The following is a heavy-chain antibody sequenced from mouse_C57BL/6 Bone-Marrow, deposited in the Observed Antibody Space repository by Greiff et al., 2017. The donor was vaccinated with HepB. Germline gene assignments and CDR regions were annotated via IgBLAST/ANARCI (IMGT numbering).Heavy chain of an antibody. D-gene: IGHD1-1*01. CDR2: ISSGGSYT. V-gene: IGHV5-6*02. Sequence: DVKLVESGGDLVKPGGSLKLSCAASGFTFSSYGMSWVRQTPDKRLEWVATISSGGSYTYYPDSVKLRFTISRDNAKNTLYLQMSSLKSEDTAMYYCARHEDTTVVAHFDYWGQGTTLTVSS. J-gene: IGHJ2*01. CDR3: ARHEDTTVVAHFDY. CDR1: GFTFSSYG.